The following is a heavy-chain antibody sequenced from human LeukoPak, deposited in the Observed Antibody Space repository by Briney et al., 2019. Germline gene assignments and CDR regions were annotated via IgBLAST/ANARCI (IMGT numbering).Heavy chain of an antibody. D-gene: IGHD5-12*01. Sequence: ASVKVSCKASGYTFTSYDINWVRQATGQGLEWMGWMNPNSGNTGYAQKFQGRVTMTRDTSISTAYMELSRLRSDDTAVYYCARGWLLKAVAFDIWGQGTMVTVSS. CDR1: GYTFTSYD. CDR3: ARGWLLKAVAFDI. J-gene: IGHJ3*02. V-gene: IGHV1-8*01. CDR2: MNPNSGNT.